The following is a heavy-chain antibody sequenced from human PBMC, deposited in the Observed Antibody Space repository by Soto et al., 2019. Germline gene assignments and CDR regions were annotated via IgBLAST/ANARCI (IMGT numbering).Heavy chain of an antibody. CDR1: GFTFSSYA. CDR3: ARDADPLYIVLVPAAMNWFDP. Sequence: QVQLVESGGGVVQPGRSLRLSCAASGFTFSSYAMHWVRQAPGKGLEWVAVISYDGSNKYYADSVKGRFTISRDNSKNTLYLQRNSLRAEDTAVYYCARDADPLYIVLVPAAMNWFDPWGQGTLVTVSS. J-gene: IGHJ5*02. D-gene: IGHD2-2*01. CDR2: ISYDGSNK. V-gene: IGHV3-30-3*01.